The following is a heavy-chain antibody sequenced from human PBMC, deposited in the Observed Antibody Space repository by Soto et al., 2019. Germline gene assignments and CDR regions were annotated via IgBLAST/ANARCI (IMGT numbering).Heavy chain of an antibody. Sequence: QVKLMQSGAEVKEPGASVKVSCKASGYTFVNHGVSWVRQAPGQGLEWMGWNKVSTGITNYEGNFQGRVTMTTDTSTSTVYMELRSLRSADTAVYFCARHYSSDWHFVFDSWGQGTRVTVSS. J-gene: IGHJ4*02. V-gene: IGHV1-18*01. D-gene: IGHD6-19*01. CDR1: GYTFVNHG. CDR2: NKVSTGIT. CDR3: ARHYSSDWHFVFDS.